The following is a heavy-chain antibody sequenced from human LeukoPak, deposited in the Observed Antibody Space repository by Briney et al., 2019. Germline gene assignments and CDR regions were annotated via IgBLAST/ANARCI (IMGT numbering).Heavy chain of an antibody. Sequence: PSETLSLTCTVSGGSISSYYWSWIRQPPGKGLEWIGYIYYSGSTNYNPSLKSRVTISVDTSKNQISLKLSSVTAADTAVYYCAREAPSTLAYCGGDCSPDAFDIWGQGTMVTVSS. V-gene: IGHV4-59*01. CDR2: IYYSGST. CDR3: AREAPSTLAYCGGDCSPDAFDI. J-gene: IGHJ3*02. CDR1: GGSISSYY. D-gene: IGHD2-21*02.